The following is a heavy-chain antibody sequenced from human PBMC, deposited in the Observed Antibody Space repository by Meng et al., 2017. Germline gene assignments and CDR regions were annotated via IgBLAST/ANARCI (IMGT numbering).Heavy chain of an antibody. Sequence: GESLKISCAASGFTFSSYGMHWVRQAPGKGLEWVAVIWYDGSNKYYADSVKGRFTISRDNSKNTLYLQMNSLRAEDTAVYYCARDYGSGNYFYWGQGTLVTVSS. CDR3: ARDYGSGNYFY. CDR2: IWYDGSNK. CDR1: GFTFSSYG. V-gene: IGHV3-33*01. J-gene: IGHJ4*02. D-gene: IGHD3-10*01.